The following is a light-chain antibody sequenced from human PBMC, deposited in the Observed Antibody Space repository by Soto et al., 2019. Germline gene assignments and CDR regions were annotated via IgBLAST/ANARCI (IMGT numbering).Light chain of an antibody. V-gene: IGKV3-20*01. CDR3: QQYGSSPRT. CDR2: GAS. CDR1: QSVTSSY. Sequence: EIVLTQSPGTLSLSPGEGAILSCRASQSVTSSYLAWYQQKPGQAPRLLIYGASSRAIDIPHRFSGSGSGTDFTLTINRLEPEDFAVYYCQQYGSSPRTFGQGTKVEIK. J-gene: IGKJ1*01.